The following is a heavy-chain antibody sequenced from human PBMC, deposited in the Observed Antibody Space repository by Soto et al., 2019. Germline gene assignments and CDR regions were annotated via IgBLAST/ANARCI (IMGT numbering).Heavy chain of an antibody. V-gene: IGHV1-8*01. Sequence: AASVKVSCKASGDTFTSYDINWVRQATGQGLEWMGWMNPNSGNTGYAQKFQGRVTMTRNTSISTAYMELSSLRSEDTAVYYCARLLSRTLRFLEWFVMEDVWGQGTTVTVS. CDR2: MNPNSGNT. CDR3: ARLLSRTLRFLEWFVMEDV. D-gene: IGHD3-3*01. J-gene: IGHJ6*02. CDR1: GDTFTSYD.